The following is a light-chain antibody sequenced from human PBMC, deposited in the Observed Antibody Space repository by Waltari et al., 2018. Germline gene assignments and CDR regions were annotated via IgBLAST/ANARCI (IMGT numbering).Light chain of an antibody. CDR1: QTISNW. CDR2: KAS. V-gene: IGKV1-5*03. J-gene: IGKJ1*01. CDR3: HQYNAYPWT. Sequence: DVQMTQSPSTLSASVGDRVTITCRASQTISNWLAWYQQKPGKAPTLLIYKASSLQGGVPSRFSGSGSGAEFTLTISSLQPDDFATYYCHQYNAYPWTFGQGTNVEIK.